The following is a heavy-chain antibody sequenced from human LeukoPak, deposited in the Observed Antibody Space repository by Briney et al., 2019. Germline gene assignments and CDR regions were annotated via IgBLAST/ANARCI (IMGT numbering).Heavy chain of an antibody. D-gene: IGHD3-9*01. CDR1: GGTFSSYA. J-gene: IGHJ3*02. CDR3: ASRVDILTGRGAFDI. Sequence: SVKVSCKASGGTFSSYAISWVRQAPGQGLEWMGRIIPIYGIANYAQKSQGRVTITADKSTSTAYMELSSLRSEDTAVYYCASRVDILTGRGAFDIWGQGTMVTVSS. V-gene: IGHV1-69*04. CDR2: IIPIYGIA.